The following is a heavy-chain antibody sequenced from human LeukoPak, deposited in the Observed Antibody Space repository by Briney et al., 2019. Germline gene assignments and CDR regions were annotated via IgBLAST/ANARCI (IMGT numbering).Heavy chain of an antibody. D-gene: IGHD2-2*01. V-gene: IGHV1-18*01. J-gene: IGHJ6*03. CDR2: ISAYNGNT. CDR1: GGTFSSYA. CDR3: ARDGDIVVVPAGYYYYYMDV. Sequence: SVEVSCKASGGTFSSYAISWVRQAPGQGLEWMGWISAYNGNTNYAQKLQGRVTMTTDTSTSTAYMELRSLRSDDTAVYYCARDGDIVVVPAGYYYYYMDVWGKGTTVTVSS.